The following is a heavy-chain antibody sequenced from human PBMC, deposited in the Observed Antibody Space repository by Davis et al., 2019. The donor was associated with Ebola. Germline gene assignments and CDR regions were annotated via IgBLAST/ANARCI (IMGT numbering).Heavy chain of an antibody. CDR1: GFTFDDYT. V-gene: IGHV3-43*01. Sequence: PGGSLRLSCAASGFTFDDYTMHWVRQAPGKGLEWVSLISWDGGSTYYADSVKGRFTISRDNSKNTLYLQMNSLRAEDTAVYYCARVHSNYGWGWFDPWGQGTLVTVSS. CDR3: ARVHSNYGWGWFDP. CDR2: ISWDGGST. D-gene: IGHD4-11*01. J-gene: IGHJ5*02.